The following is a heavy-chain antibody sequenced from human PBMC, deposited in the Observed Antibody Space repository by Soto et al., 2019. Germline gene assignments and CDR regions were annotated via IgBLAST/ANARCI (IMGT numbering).Heavy chain of an antibody. D-gene: IGHD1-20*01. Sequence: SETLSLTCTVSGGSISTYYWTWVRQPPRKGLEWIGYINHSGNTNYNPSLKRRVTISVDTSRNQFSLKVSSVTAADTAVYFCERFPSIRYYYYGLDVWGQGTMVTVSS. CDR3: ERFPSIRYYYYGLDV. CDR2: INHSGNT. CDR1: GGSISTYY. V-gene: IGHV4-59*01. J-gene: IGHJ6*02.